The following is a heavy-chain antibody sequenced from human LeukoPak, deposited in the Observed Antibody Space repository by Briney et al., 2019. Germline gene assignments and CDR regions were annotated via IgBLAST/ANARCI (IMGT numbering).Heavy chain of an antibody. V-gene: IGHV3-23*01. CDR3: AKASGSRFTYYYDSSGYYVDY. CDR1: GFTFSSYA. Sequence: PGGSLRLSCAASGFTFSSYAMSWVRQAPGKGLEWVSAISGSGGSTYYADSVKGRFTISRDNSKNTLYLQMNSLRAEDTAVYYCAKASGSRFTYYYDSSGYYVDYWGQGTLVTVSS. J-gene: IGHJ4*02. CDR2: ISGSGGST. D-gene: IGHD3-22*01.